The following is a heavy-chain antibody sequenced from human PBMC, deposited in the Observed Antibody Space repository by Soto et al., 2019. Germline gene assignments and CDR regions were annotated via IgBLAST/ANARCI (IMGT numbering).Heavy chain of an antibody. V-gene: IGHV4-4*02. CDR3: ARGYGDGYSTTFDY. CDR1: GGSISSSNW. CDR2: IYPSGST. J-gene: IGHJ4*02. D-gene: IGHD4-4*01. Sequence: QVQLQESGPGLVKPSGTLSLTCAVSGGSISSSNWWSWVRQPPGKGLEWIGEIYPSGSTNYNPSLRSRVTISVDKCENQSSLKLSSVTAADTAVYYCARGYGDGYSTTFDYWGQGTLVTVSS.